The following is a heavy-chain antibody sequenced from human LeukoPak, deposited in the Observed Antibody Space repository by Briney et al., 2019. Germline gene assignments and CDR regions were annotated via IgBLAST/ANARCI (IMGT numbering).Heavy chain of an antibody. V-gene: IGHV3-30-3*01. CDR1: GFTFSSYA. D-gene: IGHD2-2*01. Sequence: TGGSLRLSCAASGFTFSSYAMHWVRQAPGKGLEWVAVISYDGSNKYYADSVKGRFTISRDNSKNTLYLQMNSLRAEDTAVYYCARDFSSTSCCSYFDYWGQGTLVTVSS. CDR3: ARDFSSTSCCSYFDY. J-gene: IGHJ4*02. CDR2: ISYDGSNK.